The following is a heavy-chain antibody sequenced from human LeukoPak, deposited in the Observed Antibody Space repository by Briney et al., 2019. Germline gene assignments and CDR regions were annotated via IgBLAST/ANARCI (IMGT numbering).Heavy chain of an antibody. CDR1: GFTFSSYS. CDR2: ISSSSSYI. V-gene: IGHV3-21*01. J-gene: IGHJ6*02. D-gene: IGHD6-13*01. Sequence: PGGSLRLSCAASGFTFSSYSMNWVRQAPGKGLEWVSSISSSSSYIYYADSVKGRFTISRDNAKNTLYLQMNSLRAEDTAVYYCARDRRAAAGYYYYYYGMDVWGQGTTVTVSS. CDR3: ARDRRAAAGYYYYYYGMDV.